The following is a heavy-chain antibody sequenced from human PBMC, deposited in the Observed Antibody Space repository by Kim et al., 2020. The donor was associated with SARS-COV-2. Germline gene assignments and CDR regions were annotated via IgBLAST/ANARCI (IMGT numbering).Heavy chain of an antibody. CDR1: GFTFSSYA. J-gene: IGHJ4*02. V-gene: IGHV3-23*01. CDR2: ISGSGGST. Sequence: GGSLRLSCAASGFTFSSYAMSWVRQAPGKGLEWVSAISGSGGSTYYADSVKGRFTISRDNSKNTLYLQMNSLRAEDTAVYYCAKDDGTYYYDSRAGFDYWGQGTLVTVSS. CDR3: AKDDGTYYYDSRAGFDY. D-gene: IGHD3-22*01.